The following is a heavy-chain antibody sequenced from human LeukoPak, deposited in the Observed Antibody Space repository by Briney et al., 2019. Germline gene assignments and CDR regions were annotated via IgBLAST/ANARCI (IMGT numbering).Heavy chain of an antibody. CDR2: INHSGST. CDR1: GGSFSGYY. Sequence: SETLSLTCAVYGGSFSGYYWSWIRRPPGKGLEWIGEINHSGSTNYNPSLKSRVTISVDTSKNQFSLKLSSVTAADTAVYYCARAYFSSSTGYYYMDVWGKGTTVTVSS. CDR3: ARAYFSSSTGYYYMDV. V-gene: IGHV4-34*01. J-gene: IGHJ6*03. D-gene: IGHD6-6*01.